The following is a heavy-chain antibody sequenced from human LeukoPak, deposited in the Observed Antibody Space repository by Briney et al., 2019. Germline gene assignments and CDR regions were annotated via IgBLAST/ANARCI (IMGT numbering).Heavy chain of an antibody. D-gene: IGHD2-21*01. J-gene: IGHJ4*02. V-gene: IGHV4-39*07. CDR2: ISYSGTT. CDR3: ARRGIGVYYFDY. Sequence: KSSETLSLTCTVSGGSISSSNYFWGWVRQPPGKGLEWIGTISYSGTTHDNPSLKSRVIISVDTSKKQFSLRLSSVTAADTAAYYCARRGIGVYYFDYWGQGTLVTVSS. CDR1: GGSISSSNYF.